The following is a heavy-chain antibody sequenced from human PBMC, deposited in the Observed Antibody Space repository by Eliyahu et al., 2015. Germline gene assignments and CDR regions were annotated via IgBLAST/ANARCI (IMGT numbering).Heavy chain of an antibody. CDR3: VKDTNRGLPPYYMDV. CDR2: ISSNGGST. D-gene: IGHD1-14*01. V-gene: IGHV3-64D*06. Sequence: EVQLVESGGGLVQPGGSLRLSCSASGFTFXXYAMHWVRQAPGKGLEYVSAISSNGGSTYYADSVKGRFTISRDNSKNTLYLQMSSLRAEDTAVYYCVKDTNRGLPPYYMDVWGKGTTVTVPS. CDR1: GFTFXXYA. J-gene: IGHJ6*03.